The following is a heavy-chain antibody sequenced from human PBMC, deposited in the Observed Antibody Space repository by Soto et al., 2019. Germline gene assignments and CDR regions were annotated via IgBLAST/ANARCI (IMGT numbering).Heavy chain of an antibody. CDR1: GYTFTSYA. J-gene: IGHJ4*02. V-gene: IGHV1-3*01. CDR2: INAGNGNT. D-gene: IGHD6-13*01. CDR3: ARAPSWYNFDY. Sequence: ALVTVSCKASGYTFTSYAMHWVRQAPGQRLEWMGWINAGNGNTKYSQKFQGRVTITRDTSASTAYMELSSLRSEDTAVYYCARAPSWYNFDYWGQGTLVTVSS.